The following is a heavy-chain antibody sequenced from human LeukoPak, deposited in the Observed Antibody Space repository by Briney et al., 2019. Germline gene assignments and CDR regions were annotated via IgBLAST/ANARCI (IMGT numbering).Heavy chain of an antibody. CDR3: ALGTINKDYYFGMDV. V-gene: IGHV3-11*01. J-gene: IGHJ6*02. CDR1: GFTFSDYY. D-gene: IGHD2-8*01. CDR2: ISNSGSTV. Sequence: PGGSLRLSCAASGFTFSDYYMTWLRQAPGKGLEWLSYISNSGSTVFYADSVKGRFTAPRDNAKRSLYLQIESLRDDDTAVYHCALGTINKDYYFGMDVWGQGTTVTVSS.